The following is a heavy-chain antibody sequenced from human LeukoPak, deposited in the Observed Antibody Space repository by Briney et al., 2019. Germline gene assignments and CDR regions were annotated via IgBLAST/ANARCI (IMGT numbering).Heavy chain of an antibody. CDR1: GFTFSSYS. Sequence: GSLRLSCAASGFTFSSYSMNWVRQAPGKGLEWVSYISSSGSTIYYADSVKGRFTISRDNAKNSLYLQMNSLRAEDTAVYYCARDKAAAGTRADAFDIWGQGTMVTVSS. J-gene: IGHJ3*02. D-gene: IGHD6-13*01. CDR3: ARDKAAAGTRADAFDI. CDR2: ISSSGSTI. V-gene: IGHV3-48*04.